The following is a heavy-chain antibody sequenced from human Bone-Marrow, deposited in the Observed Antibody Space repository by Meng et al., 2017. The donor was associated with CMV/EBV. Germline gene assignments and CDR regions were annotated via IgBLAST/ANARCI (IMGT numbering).Heavy chain of an antibody. CDR1: GGSISSYY. Sequence: SETLSLTCTVSGGSISSYYWSWIRQPPGKGLEWIGEINHSGSTNYNPSLKSRVTISVDTSKNQFSLKLSSVTAADTAVYYCARGAGTLRGYYFDYWGQGTLVTVSS. CDR3: ARGAGTLRGYYFDY. D-gene: IGHD4-23*01. V-gene: IGHV4-34*01. CDR2: INHSGST. J-gene: IGHJ4*02.